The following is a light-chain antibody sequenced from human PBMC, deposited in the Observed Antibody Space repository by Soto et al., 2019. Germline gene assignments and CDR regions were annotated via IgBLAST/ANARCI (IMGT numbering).Light chain of an antibody. CDR1: SADVGDSTY. Sequence: QSVLSQPASVSGSPGQSITVSCTGVSADVGDSTYVSWYQQHPGKAPSLIIFDVNNRPSGVSPRFSGSKSGNTASLPISRLQAEDEAHYFCTSYRRGPLYVFGNGPKVTVL. CDR3: TSYRRGPLYV. CDR2: DVN. V-gene: IGLV2-14*03. J-gene: IGLJ1*01.